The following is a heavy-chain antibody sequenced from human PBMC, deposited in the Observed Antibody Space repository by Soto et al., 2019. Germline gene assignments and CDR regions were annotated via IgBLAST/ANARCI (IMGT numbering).Heavy chain of an antibody. V-gene: IGHV3-23*01. D-gene: IGHD6-19*01. Sequence: EVQLLESGGGLVQPGGSLRLSCAASGFTFSSYAMTWVRQAPGKGLEWVALILGGSGKTYYADSVKGRFTISRDNSKNTLDLQMNSLRAEDSALYYCVKGGPIGVSGDDYRGQGTLVTVSS. CDR2: ILGGSGKT. CDR3: VKGGPIGVSGDDY. CDR1: GFTFSSYA. J-gene: IGHJ4*02.